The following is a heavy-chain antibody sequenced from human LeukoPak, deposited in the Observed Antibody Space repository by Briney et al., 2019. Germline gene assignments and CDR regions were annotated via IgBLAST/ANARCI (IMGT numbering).Heavy chain of an antibody. CDR2: ISSSGDTM. CDR3: AKSQYQLRWGDYFDY. V-gene: IGHV3-11*04. Sequence: GGSLRLSCAASGFSFSDYYMSWIRQAPGKGLEWDSYISSSGDTMFYSDSVKVRFTISRDNSKNTLYLQMNSLRPEDTAVYYCAKSQYQLRWGDYFDYWGQGTLVTVSS. CDR1: GFSFSDYY. J-gene: IGHJ4*02. D-gene: IGHD4-23*01.